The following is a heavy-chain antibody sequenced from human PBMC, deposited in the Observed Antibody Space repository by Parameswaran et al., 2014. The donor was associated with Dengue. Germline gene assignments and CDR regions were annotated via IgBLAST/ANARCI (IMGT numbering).Heavy chain of an antibody. CDR2: IGSSSSYT. D-gene: IGHD2-15*01. CDR3: VRAGGAATEN. Sequence: VRQMPGKGLEWISYIGSSSSYTKYSDSVKGRFTISRDNAKNSLFLQMNNLRADDTAVYYCVRAGGAATENWGQGTRVTVSS. J-gene: IGHJ4*02. V-gene: IGHV3-11*05.